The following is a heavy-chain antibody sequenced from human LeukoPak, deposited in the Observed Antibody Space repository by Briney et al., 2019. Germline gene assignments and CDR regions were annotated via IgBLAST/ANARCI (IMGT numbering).Heavy chain of an antibody. CDR3: ARDLGGWYEAD. D-gene: IGHD6-19*01. CDR2: IIASGAT. CDR1: GFTFSGNA. V-gene: IGHV3-23*01. Sequence: GGSLRLSCAVSGFTFSGNAMAWVRQAPGKGLHWVSSIIASGATFYADSVKGRFTMSKDNSKNRLYLQMNSLRDEDTAIYYCARDLGGWYEADRGQGTLVTVSS. J-gene: IGHJ4*02.